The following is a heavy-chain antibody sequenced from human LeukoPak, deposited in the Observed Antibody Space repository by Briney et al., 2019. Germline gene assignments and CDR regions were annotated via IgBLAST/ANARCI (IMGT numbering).Heavy chain of an antibody. D-gene: IGHD2-8*01. V-gene: IGHV3-9*03. CDR1: GFTFDGYP. Sequence: GGSLRLSCAASGFTFDGYPMHWVRQAPGKGVEWVSGITANSGKLDYADSVKGRFVISRDNAKNSLFLRLNHVRAEDMAFYYCARESTSTYGARLYSFDCWGQGTQVTVPP. CDR2: ITANSGKL. CDR3: ARESTSTYGARLYSFDC. J-gene: IGHJ4*02.